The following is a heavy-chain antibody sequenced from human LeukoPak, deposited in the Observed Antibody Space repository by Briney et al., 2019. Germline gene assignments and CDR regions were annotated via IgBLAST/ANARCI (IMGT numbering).Heavy chain of an antibody. D-gene: IGHD4-17*01. CDR1: GYTFTDYY. CDR2: INPNSGGT. Sequence: ASVKVSCKTSGYTFTDYYMHWVRQAPGQVLEWMGWINPNSGGTNYAQRFQGRVTMTRDTSISTAYMELNRLRSDDTAVYYCAGVMSTVTSGYYNYMDVWGKGTTVTVSS. CDR3: AGVMSTVTSGYYNYMDV. V-gene: IGHV1-2*02. J-gene: IGHJ6*03.